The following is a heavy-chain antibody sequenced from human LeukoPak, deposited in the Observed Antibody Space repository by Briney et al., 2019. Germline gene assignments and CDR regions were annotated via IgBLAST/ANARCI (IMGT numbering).Heavy chain of an antibody. D-gene: IGHD6-13*01. CDR3: ARGGVRTAASSLGY. CDR2: INTNSGGT. J-gene: IGHJ4*01. V-gene: IGHV1-2*02. CDR1: GYTXSDYY. Sequence: ASVKVSCKASGYTXSDYYLHWVRQAPGQGLEWMGWINTNSGGTNFAQKFRGRVTMTRDTSITTAYMELTRLKSDDTAVYYCARGGVRTAASSLGYWGQGTLVTVSS.